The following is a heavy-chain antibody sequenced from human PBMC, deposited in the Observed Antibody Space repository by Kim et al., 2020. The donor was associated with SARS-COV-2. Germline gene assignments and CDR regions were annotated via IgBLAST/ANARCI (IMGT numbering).Heavy chain of an antibody. CDR2: IKQDGSEK. CDR1: GFTFSSYW. Sequence: GGSLRLSCAASGFTFSSYWMSWVRQAPGKGLEWVANIKQDGSEKYYVDSVKGRFTISRDNAKNSLYLQMNSLRAEDTAVYYCARDGWRAYGGNPVGVDYWGQGTLVTVSS. CDR3: ARDGWRAYGGNPVGVDY. D-gene: IGHD4-17*01. V-gene: IGHV3-7*03. J-gene: IGHJ4*02.